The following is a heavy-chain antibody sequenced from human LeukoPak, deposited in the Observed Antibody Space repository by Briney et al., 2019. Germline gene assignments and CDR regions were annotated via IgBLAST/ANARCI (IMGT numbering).Heavy chain of an antibody. CDR3: ARDRYALGY. J-gene: IGHJ4*02. D-gene: IGHD3-16*01. CDR2: IHNSGNT. CDR1: GGSISSSSHY. Sequence: PSETLSLTCTVSGGSISSSSHYWSWIRQPPGKGLEWIGYIHNSGNTNYNPSLKSRVAISVDTSKNQFSLKLSSVTAADTAVYYCARDRYALGYWGQGTLVTVSS. V-gene: IGHV4-61*01.